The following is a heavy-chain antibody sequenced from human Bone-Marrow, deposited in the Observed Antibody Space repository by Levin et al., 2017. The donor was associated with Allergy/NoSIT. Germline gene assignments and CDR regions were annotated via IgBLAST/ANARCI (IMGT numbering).Heavy chain of an antibody. J-gene: IGHJ6*02. CDR2: ISGSADST. V-gene: IGHV3-23*01. Sequence: ASVKVSCAASGFTFSNSAMNWVRQAPGKGLEWVSAISGSADSTYYADSVKGRFTISRDNSNNTLFLRMNSLRAEDTAIYYCAKGYDSSGYYGYYYYAMDVWGQGTTVTVSS. CDR3: AKGYDSSGYYGYYYYAMDV. D-gene: IGHD3-22*01. CDR1: GFTFSNSA.